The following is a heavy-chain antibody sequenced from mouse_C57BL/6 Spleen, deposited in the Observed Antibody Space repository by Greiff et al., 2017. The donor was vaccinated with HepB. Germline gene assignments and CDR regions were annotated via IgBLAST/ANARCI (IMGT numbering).Heavy chain of an antibody. V-gene: IGHV7-3*01. CDR2: IRNKANGYTT. D-gene: IGHD2-1*01. Sequence: EVKLVESGGGLVQPGGSLSLSCAASGFTFTDYYMSWVRQPPGKALEWLGFIRNKANGYTTEYSASVKGRFTISRDNSQSILYLQMNALRAVDSATYYCASLYGNPRYFDVWGTGTTVTVSS. CDR3: ASLYGNPRYFDV. J-gene: IGHJ1*03. CDR1: GFTFTDYY.